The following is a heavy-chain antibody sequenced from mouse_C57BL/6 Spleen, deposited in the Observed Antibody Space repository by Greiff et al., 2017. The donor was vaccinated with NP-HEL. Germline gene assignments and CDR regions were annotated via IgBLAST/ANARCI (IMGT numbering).Heavy chain of an antibody. J-gene: IGHJ4*01. CDR3: ARSYDGPLYAMDY. CDR2: IWGVGST. V-gene: IGHV2-6*01. D-gene: IGHD1-2*01. Sequence: QVQLKESGPGLVAPSQSLSLTCTVSGFSLTSYGVDWVRPSPGTGLEWLGVIWGVGSTNYNSALKSRLSISKDNSKSQVFLKMNSLQTDDTAMYYCARSYDGPLYAMDYWGQGTSVTVSS. CDR1: GFSLTSYG.